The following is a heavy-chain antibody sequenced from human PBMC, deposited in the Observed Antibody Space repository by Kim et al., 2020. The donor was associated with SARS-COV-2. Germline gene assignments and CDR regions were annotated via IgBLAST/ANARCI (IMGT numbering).Heavy chain of an antibody. Sequence: GGSLRLSCSASGFTFSSYAMHWVRQAPGKGLEYVSAISSNGGSTYYADSVKGRFTISRDNYKNTLYLQMSSLRAEDTAVYYCVNLGSGWCRRWGQGTLVTVSS. D-gene: IGHD6-19*01. V-gene: IGHV3-64D*09. CDR3: VNLGSGWCRR. J-gene: IGHJ4*02. CDR2: ISSNGGST. CDR1: GFTFSSYA.